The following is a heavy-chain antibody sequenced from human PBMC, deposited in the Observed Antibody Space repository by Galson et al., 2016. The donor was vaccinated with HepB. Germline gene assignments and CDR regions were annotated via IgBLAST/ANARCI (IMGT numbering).Heavy chain of an antibody. Sequence: SLRLSCAASGFAFDDYAMHWVRQVPGKGLEWVSGISWNSGNIGYAESVKGRFTISRDNAKNSLYLQMNSLRPDDRGMSYCAKDKGRGYDLVDYGMDVWGQGTTVTVFS. V-gene: IGHV3-9*01. D-gene: IGHD5-12*01. CDR2: ISWNSGNI. CDR3: AKDKGRGYDLVDYGMDV. J-gene: IGHJ6*02. CDR1: GFAFDDYA.